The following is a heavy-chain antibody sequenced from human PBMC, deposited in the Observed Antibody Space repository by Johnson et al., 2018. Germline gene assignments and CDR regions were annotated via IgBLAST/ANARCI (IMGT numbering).Heavy chain of an antibody. CDR2: ISSSSSYI. CDR3: ARDLNILDALDI. CDR1: GFTFSSYS. D-gene: IGHD2/OR15-2a*01. V-gene: IGHV3-21*01. Sequence: EVQLVETGGGLVKPGGSLRLSCAASGFTFSSYSMNWVRQAPGKGLEWVSSISSSSSYIYYADSVKGRFTISRDNAKNSLYLQMNSLRAEDTAVYYCARDLNILDALDIWGQGTMVTVSS. J-gene: IGHJ3*02.